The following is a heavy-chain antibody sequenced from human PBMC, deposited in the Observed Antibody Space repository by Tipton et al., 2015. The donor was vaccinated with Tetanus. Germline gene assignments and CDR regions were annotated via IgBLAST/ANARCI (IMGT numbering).Heavy chain of an antibody. Sequence: TLSLTCTVSGGSFRSGDHYWSWIRQPPGKGLEWIGYIYYSGNSDYNPSPKSRVTLSVDTSNNQFSLKLNSVTAADTAVYYCARLASYSNHLDAWGQGALVTVSS. CDR2: IYYSGNS. J-gene: IGHJ4*02. CDR3: ARLASYSNHLDA. D-gene: IGHD4-11*01. CDR1: GGSFRSGDHY. V-gene: IGHV4-30-4*01.